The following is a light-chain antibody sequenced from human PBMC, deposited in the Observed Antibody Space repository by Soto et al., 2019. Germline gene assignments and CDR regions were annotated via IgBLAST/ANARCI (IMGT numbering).Light chain of an antibody. V-gene: IGKV3-20*01. Sequence: EIVLTQSPGTLSLSPGERATLSCRASQSVSGSYLAWYQQKPGQAPRLLIYGASSRTTGIPDRFSGSGSGTDFSLTISRPEPEDFAVYYCQVYGPSPPITFGQGTRLE. J-gene: IGKJ5*01. CDR3: QVYGPSPPIT. CDR1: QSVSGSY. CDR2: GAS.